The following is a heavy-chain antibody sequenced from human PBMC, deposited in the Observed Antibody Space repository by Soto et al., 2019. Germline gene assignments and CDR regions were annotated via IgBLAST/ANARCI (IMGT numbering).Heavy chain of an antibody. V-gene: IGHV3-30-3*01. CDR3: ARTYYDFWSGYYTGMEAFDI. CDR1: GFTFSSYA. Sequence: PGGSLRLSCAASGFTFSSYAMHWVRQAPGKGLEWVAVISYDGSNKYYADSVKGRFTISRDNSKNTLYLQMNSLRAEDTAVYYCARTYYDFWSGYYTGMEAFDIWGQGTMVTVS. CDR2: ISYDGSNK. J-gene: IGHJ3*02. D-gene: IGHD3-3*01.